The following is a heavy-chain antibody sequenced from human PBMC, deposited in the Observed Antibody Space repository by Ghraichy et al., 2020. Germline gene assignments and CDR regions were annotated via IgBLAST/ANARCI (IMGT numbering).Heavy chain of an antibody. CDR1: GGSISSYY. D-gene: IGHD3-3*01. CDR3: ARTPVSIFGVDAFDI. J-gene: IGHJ3*02. CDR2: IYYSGST. V-gene: IGHV4-59*01. Sequence: SETLSLTCTVSGGSISSYYWSWIRQPPGKGLEWIGYIYYSGSTNYNPSLKSRVTISVDTSKNQFSLKLSSVTTADTAVYYCARTPVSIFGVDAFDIWGQGTMVTVSS.